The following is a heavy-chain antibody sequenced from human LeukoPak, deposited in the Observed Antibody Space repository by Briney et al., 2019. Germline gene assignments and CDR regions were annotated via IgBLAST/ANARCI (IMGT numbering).Heavy chain of an antibody. Sequence: SETLSLTCTVSGGSISSYYWSWIRQPPGKGLEWIGYIYYSGSTNYNPSLKSRVTISVDTSKNQFSLKLSSVTAADTAVYYCARGDPYIVATIIAPEDRGQGTLVTVSS. J-gene: IGHJ4*02. CDR2: IYYSGST. CDR1: GGSISSYY. D-gene: IGHD5-12*01. CDR3: ARGDPYIVATIIAPED. V-gene: IGHV4-59*08.